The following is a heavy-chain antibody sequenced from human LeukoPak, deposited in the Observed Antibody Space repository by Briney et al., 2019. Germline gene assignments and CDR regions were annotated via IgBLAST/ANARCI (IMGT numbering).Heavy chain of an antibody. CDR2: YYGGRT. CDR3: ARYDHAPSYYYYYMDV. J-gene: IGHJ6*03. Sequence: PSETLSLTCTVSGDSISRYYWSWIRQSPGKGLEWIGYYGGRTTYNPSLKSRVIMSVDTSKNQFSLKLTSVTAADTAVYYCARYDHAPSYYYYYMDVWGKGTTVTVPS. V-gene: IGHV4-59*01. D-gene: IGHD1-14*01. CDR1: GDSISRYY.